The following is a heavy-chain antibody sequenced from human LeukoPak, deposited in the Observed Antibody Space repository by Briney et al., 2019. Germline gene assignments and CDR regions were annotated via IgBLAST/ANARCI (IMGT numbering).Heavy chain of an antibody. CDR2: INHSGST. D-gene: IGHD5-12*01. CDR1: GGSFSGYY. J-gene: IGHJ4*02. Sequence: SETLSLTCAVYGGSFSGYYWSWIRQPPGKGLEWIGEINHSGSTNYNPSLKSRVTISVDTPKNQFSLKLSSVTAADTAVYYCARGPRGYVFYWGQGTLVTVSS. CDR3: ARGPRGYVFY. V-gene: IGHV4-34*01.